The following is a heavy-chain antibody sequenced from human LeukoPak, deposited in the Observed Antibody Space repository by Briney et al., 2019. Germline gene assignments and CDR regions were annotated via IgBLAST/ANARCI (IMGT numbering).Heavy chain of an antibody. V-gene: IGHV3-23*01. CDR1: GFTFSSYA. CDR2: ISGSGGST. J-gene: IGHJ4*02. CDR3: AKVESSWHGTPEY. Sequence: GGSLRLSCTASGFTFSSYAMSWVRQAPGKGLEWVSGISGSGGSTYYAGSVKGRFTISRDNSKNTLYVQMNSLRAEDTAVYYCAKVESSWHGTPEYWGQRTLVTVSS. D-gene: IGHD6-13*01.